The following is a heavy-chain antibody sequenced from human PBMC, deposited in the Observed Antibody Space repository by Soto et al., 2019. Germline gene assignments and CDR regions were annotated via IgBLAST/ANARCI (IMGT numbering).Heavy chain of an antibody. CDR3: ARGSGITMVRGVTLDY. D-gene: IGHD3-10*01. CDR2: IYYSGST. J-gene: IGHJ4*02. CDR1: GGSISSYY. Sequence: SSETLSLTCTVSGGSISSYYWSWIRQPPGKGLEWIGYIYYSGSTNYNPSLKSRVTISVDTSKNQFSLKLSSVTAADTAVYYCARGSGITMVRGVTLDYWGQGTLVTVSS. V-gene: IGHV4-59*01.